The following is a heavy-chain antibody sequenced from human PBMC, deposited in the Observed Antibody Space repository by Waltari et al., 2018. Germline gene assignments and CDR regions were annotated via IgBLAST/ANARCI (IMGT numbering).Heavy chain of an antibody. CDR3: AKDRLGWNYMSN. J-gene: IGHJ4*02. CDR2: ISYDGSNK. V-gene: IGHV3-30*18. CDR1: GFTFSSYG. Sequence: QVQLVESGGGVVQPGRSLRLSCAASGFTFSSYGMTGVRQAPGKGLEWVAVISYDGSNKYYADSVKGRFTISRDNSKNTLYLQMNSLRAEDTAVYYCAKDRLGWNYMSNWGQGTLVTVSS. D-gene: IGHD1-7*01.